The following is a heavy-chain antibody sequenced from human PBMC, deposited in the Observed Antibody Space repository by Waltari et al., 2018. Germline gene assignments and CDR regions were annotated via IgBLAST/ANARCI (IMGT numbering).Heavy chain of an antibody. CDR2: ISGTSFTI. D-gene: IGHD2-15*01. V-gene: IGHV3-48*04. CDR3: ARDVGFCSGGSCPALDV. Sequence: EVQLVESGGGWMQPGGSLRLSCSASGFNFRTFSISWVRQAPGKGLEWLSYISGTSFTIYYADSVKGRFTISRDNAKNSVYLQMNSLRAEDTAVYYCARDVGFCSGGSCPALDVWGKGTTVTISS. CDR1: GFNFRTFS. J-gene: IGHJ6*04.